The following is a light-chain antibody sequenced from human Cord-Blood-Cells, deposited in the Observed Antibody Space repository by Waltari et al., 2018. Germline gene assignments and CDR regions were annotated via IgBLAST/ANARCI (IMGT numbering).Light chain of an antibody. CDR1: QSVSSN. CDR3: QQYNNWPRT. CDR2: GAS. Sequence: EIVMTQSPATLSVSPGERATLPCRASQSVSSNLACYQQKPGQAPRLLIYGASTRATGIPARFSGSGSGTEFTLTISSLQSEDFAVYYCQQYNNWPRTFGQGTKVEIK. J-gene: IGKJ1*01. V-gene: IGKV3D-15*01.